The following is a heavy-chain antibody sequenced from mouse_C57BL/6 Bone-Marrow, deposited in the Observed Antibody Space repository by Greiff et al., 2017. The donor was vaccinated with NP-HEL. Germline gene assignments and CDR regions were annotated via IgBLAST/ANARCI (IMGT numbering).Heavy chain of an antibody. V-gene: IGHV5-4*01. J-gene: IGHJ4*01. CDR2: ISDGGSYT. CDR3: ARPMITTKGGAAYYYAMDY. D-gene: IGHD2-4*01. CDR1: GFTFSSYA. Sequence: EVQVVESGGGLVKPGGSLKLSCAASGFTFSSYAMSWVRQTPEKRLEWVATISDGGSYTYYPDNVKGRFTISRDNAKNNLYLQMSHLKSEDTAMYYCARPMITTKGGAAYYYAMDYWGQGTSVTVSS.